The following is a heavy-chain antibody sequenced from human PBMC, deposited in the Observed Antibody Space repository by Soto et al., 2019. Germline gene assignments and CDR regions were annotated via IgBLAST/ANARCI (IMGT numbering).Heavy chain of an antibody. Sequence: QVQLVESGGGVVQPGRSLRLSCAASGFTFSSYAMHWVRQAPGKGLEWVAVISYDGSNKYYADSVKGRFTISRDNSKNTLYLQMNSLRAEDTAVYYCARDVMVRGVPNYYYGMDVWGQGTTVTVSS. CDR3: ARDVMVRGVPNYYYGMDV. CDR2: ISYDGSNK. CDR1: GFTFSSYA. D-gene: IGHD3-10*01. J-gene: IGHJ6*02. V-gene: IGHV3-30-3*01.